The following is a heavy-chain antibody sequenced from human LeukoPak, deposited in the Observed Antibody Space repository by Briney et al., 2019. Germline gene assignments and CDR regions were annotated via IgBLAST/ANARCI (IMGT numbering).Heavy chain of an antibody. V-gene: IGHV3-33*06. CDR1: GFTFSSYG. D-gene: IGHD3-22*01. Sequence: GSLRLSCAASGFTFSSYGMHWVRQAPGKGLEWVAVIWYDGSNKYYADSVKGRFTISRDNSKNTLYLQMNSLRAEDTAVYYCAKGPKYYYDSSGYDTNAFDIWGQGTMVTVSS. CDR3: AKGPKYYYDSSGYDTNAFDI. J-gene: IGHJ3*02. CDR2: IWYDGSNK.